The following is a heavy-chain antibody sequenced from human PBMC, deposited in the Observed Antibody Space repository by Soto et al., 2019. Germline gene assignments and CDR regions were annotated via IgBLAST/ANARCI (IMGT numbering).Heavy chain of an antibody. V-gene: IGHV3-30*18. CDR1: GSTFSRYG. CDR2: KSYDGSNK. Sequence: GASLRPSFEDSGSTFSRYGLNWVRQAPFNVLEWGAVKSYDGSNKYYSDSVKGRFTISRDNSKNTLYPQTNSLRAEDTAVYYCAKEYCWGYRRSWYGGGPPGCYYYGMDVWGQGITVTVSS. D-gene: IGHD6-13*01. J-gene: IGHJ6*02. CDR3: AKEYCWGYRRSWYGGGPPGCYYYGMDV.